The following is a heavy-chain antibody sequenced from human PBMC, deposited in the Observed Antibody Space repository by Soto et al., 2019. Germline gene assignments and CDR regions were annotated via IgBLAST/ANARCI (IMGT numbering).Heavy chain of an antibody. Sequence: SETLSLTCTVSGGSISSGGYYWSWIRQHPGKGLEWIGYIYYSGSTYYNPSLKSRVTISVDTSKNQFSLKLSSVTAADTAVYYCASSGRYYDFWSVFLGPGGPNDCSHPWGKGPLVTVS. D-gene: IGHD3-3*01. CDR2: IYYSGST. J-gene: IGHJ5*02. V-gene: IGHV4-31*03. CDR3: ASSGRYYDFWSVFLGPGGPNDCSHP. CDR1: GGSISSGGYY.